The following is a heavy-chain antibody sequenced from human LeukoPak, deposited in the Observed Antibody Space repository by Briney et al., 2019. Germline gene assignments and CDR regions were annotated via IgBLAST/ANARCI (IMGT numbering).Heavy chain of an antibody. V-gene: IGHV4-59*12. CDR2: IYSSGST. J-gene: IGHJ5*02. CDR3: AKADPNASGYFYRFNRFDP. Sequence: SETLSLTCTVSGGSISSYYWNWVRQPPGKGPGWIGNIYSSGSTDYNPSLKSRVTISLDTSKFQFSLRLNSVTAADTAVYYCAKADPNASGYFYRFNRFDPWGQGTLVTVSS. D-gene: IGHD3-10*01. CDR1: GGSISSYY.